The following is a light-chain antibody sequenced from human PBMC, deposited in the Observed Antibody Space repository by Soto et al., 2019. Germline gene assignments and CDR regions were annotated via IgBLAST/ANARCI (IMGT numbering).Light chain of an antibody. V-gene: IGLV2-14*01. Sequence: QSALTQPASVSGSPGQSITISCTGTSSDVGGYNYVSWYQQLPGKAPKLMIYDVSDRPSGVSNRFSGSKSGNTASLTISGLQAEDEADYYCSSYTSSSLYVFGTGTMVTVL. CDR3: SSYTSSSLYV. CDR1: SSDVGGYNY. J-gene: IGLJ1*01. CDR2: DVS.